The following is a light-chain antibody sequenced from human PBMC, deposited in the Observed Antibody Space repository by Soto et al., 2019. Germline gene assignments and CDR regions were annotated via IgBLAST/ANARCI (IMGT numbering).Light chain of an antibody. CDR2: GAS. V-gene: IGKV3-20*01. CDR1: QSVIGSY. J-gene: IGKJ4*01. Sequence: EIVLTQSPGTLSLSPGERATLSCRASQSVIGSYLAWYQQKPGQAPRLLIYGASRRATGIPDRFSGSGSETDFTLTISRLEPEDFAVYYCQQYDSSPLTFGGGTKVDIK. CDR3: QQYDSSPLT.